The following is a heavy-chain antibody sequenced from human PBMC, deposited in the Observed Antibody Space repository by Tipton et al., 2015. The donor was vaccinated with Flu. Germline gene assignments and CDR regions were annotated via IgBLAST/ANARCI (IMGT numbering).Heavy chain of an antibody. V-gene: IGHV4-4*07. CDR1: GGSIRNYY. J-gene: IGHJ4*02. D-gene: IGHD6-19*01. Sequence: TLSLTCTVAGGSIRNYYWSWVRQPAGKRLQWIGRVHTSGNTHYDPSFESRVTISLDTSKSQFSLKLRSVTAADTAVYFCARGMASGATYFDYWGPGTLVTVSS. CDR2: VHTSGNT. CDR3: ARGMASGATYFDY.